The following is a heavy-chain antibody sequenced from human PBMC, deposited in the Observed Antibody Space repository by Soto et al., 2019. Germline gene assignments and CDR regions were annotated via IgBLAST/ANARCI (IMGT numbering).Heavy chain of an antibody. Sequence: RLSCAASGFTFSSYAMSWVRQAPGKGLEWVSAISGSGGSTYYADSVKGRFTISRDNSKNTLYLRMNSLRAEDTAVYYCAKSRPLYDFWSGPPLDYWGQGTLVTVS. V-gene: IGHV3-23*01. CDR1: GFTFSSYA. D-gene: IGHD3-3*01. CDR2: ISGSGGST. CDR3: AKSRPLYDFWSGPPLDY. J-gene: IGHJ4*02.